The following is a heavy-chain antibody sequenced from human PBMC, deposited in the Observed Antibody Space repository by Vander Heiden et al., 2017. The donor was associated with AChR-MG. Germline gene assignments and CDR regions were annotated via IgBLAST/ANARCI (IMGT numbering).Heavy chain of an antibody. CDR3: ARGQVDTCYRHLDH. Sequence: EVQLLESGGGLEQPGGSLRLSCAASGFTFSDHCMTWVRPPPGMGLQWVTTISKDGDDTYYADSVKGRFSISRDNSKNMVYLQLNSLRAEDTAVYYCARGQVDTCYRHLDHWGHGLLVTVSS. CDR1: GFTFSDHC. CDR2: ISKDGDDT. D-gene: IGHD2-2*01. V-gene: IGHV3-23*01. J-gene: IGHJ4*01.